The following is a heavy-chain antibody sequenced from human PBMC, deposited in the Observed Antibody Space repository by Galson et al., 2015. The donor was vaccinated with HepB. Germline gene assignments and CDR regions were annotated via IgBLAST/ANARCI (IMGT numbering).Heavy chain of an antibody. V-gene: IGHV3-23*01. CDR3: AKDGQWLVTNYFQH. CDR1: GFTFSTYG. J-gene: IGHJ1*01. D-gene: IGHD6-19*01. Sequence: SLRLSCAASGFTFSTYGTTWVRQALGKGPEWVSAISGSGGNTYYADSVKGRFTISRDNSKNSLYLQVNSLRAEDTAIYYCAKDGQWLVTNYFQHWGQGTLVTVSS. CDR2: ISGSGGNT.